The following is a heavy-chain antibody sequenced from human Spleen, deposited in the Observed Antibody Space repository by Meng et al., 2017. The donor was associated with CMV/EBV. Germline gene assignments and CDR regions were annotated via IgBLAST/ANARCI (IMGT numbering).Heavy chain of an antibody. V-gene: IGHV4-39*07. CDR1: GGSISSSSYY. D-gene: IGHD3-16*01. J-gene: IGHJ4*02. CDR3: ASSVMAGSYYFDS. Sequence: SETLSLTCTVSGGSISSSSYYWGWIRQPPGKGLEWIGSIYYSGSTYYNPSLKSRVTISVDTSRNQFSVQLASVTAADTAIYYCASSVMAGSYYFDSWGQGTLVTVSS. CDR2: IYYSGST.